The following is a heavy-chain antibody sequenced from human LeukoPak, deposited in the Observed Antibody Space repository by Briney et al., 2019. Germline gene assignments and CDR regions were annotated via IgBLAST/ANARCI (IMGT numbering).Heavy chain of an antibody. CDR3: TRDGSGSRIPFDY. D-gene: IGHD1-26*01. CDR1: GFAFGSHW. Sequence: GGSLRLSCAASGFAFGSHWMHWVRQAPGKGLVWVARIESDASNTRYADSVEGRFTTSRDNANKTLYLQMNSLRAEDTAVYYCTRDGSGSRIPFDYWGQGTLVTVSS. J-gene: IGHJ4*02. CDR2: IESDASNT. V-gene: IGHV3-74*01.